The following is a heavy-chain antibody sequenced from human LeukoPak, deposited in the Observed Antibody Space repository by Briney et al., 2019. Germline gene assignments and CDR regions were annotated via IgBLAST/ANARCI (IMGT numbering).Heavy chain of an antibody. D-gene: IGHD1-26*01. V-gene: IGHV4-34*01. Sequence: SETLSLTCAVYGGSFSGYYWSWIRQPPGKGLEWIGEINHSGSTNYNPSLKSRVTISVDTSKNQFSLKLSSVTAADTAVYYCARLRVYWGLVADAFDIWGQGTMVTVSS. J-gene: IGHJ3*02. CDR2: INHSGST. CDR3: ARLRVYWGLVADAFDI. CDR1: GGSFSGYY.